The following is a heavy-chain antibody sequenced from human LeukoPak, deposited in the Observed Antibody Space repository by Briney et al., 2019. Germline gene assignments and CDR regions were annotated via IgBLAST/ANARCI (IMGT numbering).Heavy chain of an antibody. V-gene: IGHV3-9*01. J-gene: IGHJ4*02. CDR1: GFTFGDYA. Sequence: GGSLRLSCGASGFTFGDYAMHWVRQAPGKGLEWVSGISWNSGTMYYADSVKGRFTISRDDAKNSLYLQMNSLRAEDTALYYCAKRSAAGTVGYFDYWGQGTLVTVSS. CDR2: ISWNSGTM. D-gene: IGHD6-13*01. CDR3: AKRSAAGTVGYFDY.